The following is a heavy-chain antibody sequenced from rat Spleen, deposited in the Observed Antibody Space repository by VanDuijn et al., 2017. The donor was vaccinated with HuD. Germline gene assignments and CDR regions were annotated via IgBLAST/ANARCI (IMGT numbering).Heavy chain of an antibody. CDR3: ARDPYSRPFDY. CDR2: IRRGGGT. D-gene: IGHD1-2*01. CDR1: GFSLTVSS. J-gene: IGHJ2*01. V-gene: IGHV2-15*01. Sequence: QVQLMESGPGLVQPSETLSLTCTVSGFSLTVSSVSWVRQPPGKGLEWIGTIRRGGGTDYNSTLKSRLSISRDTSKSQLFLKMNSLQTEDTATYYCARDPYSRPFDYWGQGVMVTVSS.